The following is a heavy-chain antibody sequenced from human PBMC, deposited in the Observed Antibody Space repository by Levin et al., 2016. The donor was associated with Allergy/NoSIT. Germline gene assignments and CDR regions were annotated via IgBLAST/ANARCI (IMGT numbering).Heavy chain of an antibody. CDR2: INHSGST. CDR3: ARARVWGSYRYTAYYYYGMDV. Sequence: RQAPGKGLEWIGEINHSGSTNYNPSLKSRVTISVDTSKNQFSLKLSSVTAADTAVYYCARARVWGSYRYTAYYYYGMDVWGQGTTVTVSS. D-gene: IGHD3-16*02. V-gene: IGHV4-34*01. J-gene: IGHJ6*02.